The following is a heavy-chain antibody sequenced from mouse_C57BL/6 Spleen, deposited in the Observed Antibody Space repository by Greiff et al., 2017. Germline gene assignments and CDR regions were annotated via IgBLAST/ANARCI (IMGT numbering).Heavy chain of an antibody. CDR2: ISSGSSTI. CDR3: AREITTVVATDAMDY. Sequence: EVKVVESGGGLVKPGGSLKLSCAASGFTFSDYGMHWVRQAPEKGLEWVAYISSGSSTIYYADTVKGRCTISRDNAKNTLFLQMTSLRSEDTAMYYCAREITTVVATDAMDYWGQGTSVTVSS. CDR1: GFTFSDYG. V-gene: IGHV5-17*01. D-gene: IGHD1-1*01. J-gene: IGHJ4*01.